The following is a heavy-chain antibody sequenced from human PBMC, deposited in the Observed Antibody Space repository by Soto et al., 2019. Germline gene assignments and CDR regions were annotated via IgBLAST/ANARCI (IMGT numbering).Heavy chain of an antibody. CDR3: ARGPPVLLWFGELYGNYYYGMDV. V-gene: IGHV1-2*02. CDR2: INPNSGGT. Sequence: RASVKVSSKASGYTFTGYYMHWVRQAPGQGLEWMGWINPNSGGTNYAQKFQGRVTMTRDTSISTAYMELSRLRSDDTAVYYCARGPPVLLWFGELYGNYYYGMDVWGQGTTVTVSS. CDR1: GYTFTGYY. J-gene: IGHJ6*02. D-gene: IGHD3-10*01.